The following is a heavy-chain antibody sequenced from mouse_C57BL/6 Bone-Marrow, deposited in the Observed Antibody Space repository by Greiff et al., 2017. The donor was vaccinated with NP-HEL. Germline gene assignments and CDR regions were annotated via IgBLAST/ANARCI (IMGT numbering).Heavy chain of an antibody. CDR2: IDPNSGGT. J-gene: IGHJ1*03. CDR3: ARRGTYWYFDV. V-gene: IGHV1-72*01. CDR1: GYTFTSYW. D-gene: IGHD3-1*01. Sequence: QVQLQQPGAELVKPGASVKLSCKASGYTFTSYWMHWVKQRPGRGLEWIGRIDPNSGGTKYNEKFKSKATLTVDKPSSTAYMQRSSLTSEDSAVYYCARRGTYWYFDVWGTGTTVTVSS.